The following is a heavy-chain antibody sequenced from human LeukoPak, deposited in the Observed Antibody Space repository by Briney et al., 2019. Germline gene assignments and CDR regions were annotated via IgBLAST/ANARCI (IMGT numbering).Heavy chain of an antibody. CDR3: AKVRRSDSSGWYFDY. Sequence: QPGGSLRLPCAASGFTFSSYGMHWVRQAPGKGLEWVAVISYDGSNKYYADSVKGRFTISRDNSKNTLYLQMNSLRAEDTAVYYCAKVRRSDSSGWYFDYWGQGTLVTVSS. D-gene: IGHD6-19*01. V-gene: IGHV3-30*18. CDR1: GFTFSSYG. CDR2: ISYDGSNK. J-gene: IGHJ4*02.